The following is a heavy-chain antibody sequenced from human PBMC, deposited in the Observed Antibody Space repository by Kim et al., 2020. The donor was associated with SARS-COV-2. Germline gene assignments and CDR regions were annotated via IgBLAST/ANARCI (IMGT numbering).Heavy chain of an antibody. V-gene: IGHV1-18*01. CDR2: ISAYNGNT. Sequence: ASVKVSCKASGYTFTSYGISWVRQAPGQGLEWMGWISAYNGNTNYAQKLQGRVTMTTDTSTSTAYMELRSLRSDDTAVYYCARDRFWYSSGWYFDPWGQGTLVTVSS. CDR1: GYTFTSYG. CDR3: ARDRFWYSSGWYFDP. D-gene: IGHD6-19*01. J-gene: IGHJ5*02.